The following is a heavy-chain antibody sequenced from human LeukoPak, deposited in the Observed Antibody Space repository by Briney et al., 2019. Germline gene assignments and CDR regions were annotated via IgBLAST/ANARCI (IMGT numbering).Heavy chain of an antibody. V-gene: IGHV4-61*02. CDR2: IYSPGT. CDR1: AGSINSGDYY. J-gene: IGHJ3*02. D-gene: IGHD3-22*01. CDR3: ARGIGTSYDSSRDAFDI. Sequence: SQTLSLTCTVSAGSINSGDYYWSWIRQPAGKGLEWIGRIYSPGTNYNYNPSVKSRVTISIDSSKNQFSLKLTSVTAADTAVYYCARGIGTSYDSSRDAFDIWGQGTMVTVSS.